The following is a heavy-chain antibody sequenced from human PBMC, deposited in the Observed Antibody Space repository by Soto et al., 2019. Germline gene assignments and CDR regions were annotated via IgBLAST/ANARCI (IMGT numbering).Heavy chain of an antibody. CDR1: GGSISSYY. J-gene: IGHJ4*02. V-gene: IGHV4-59*01. CDR3: ARVASYSSSHLSYFDY. CDR2: IYYSGST. Sequence: SSETLSLTCTVSGGSISSYYWSWIRQPPGKGLEWIGYIYYSGSTNYNPSLKSRVTISVDTSKNQFSLKLNSVTAADTAVYYCARVASYSSSHLSYFDYWGQGTLVTVSS. D-gene: IGHD6-13*01.